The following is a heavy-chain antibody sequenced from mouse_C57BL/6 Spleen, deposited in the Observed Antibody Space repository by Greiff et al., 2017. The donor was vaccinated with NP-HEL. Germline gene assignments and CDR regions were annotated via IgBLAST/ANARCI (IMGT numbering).Heavy chain of an antibody. J-gene: IGHJ1*03. CDR1: GFTFSSYG. CDR2: ISSGGSYT. V-gene: IGHV5-6*01. Sequence: EVKLVESGGDLVKPGGSLKLSCAASGFTFSSYGMSWVRQTPDKRLEWVATISSGGSYTYYLDSVKGRFTISRDNAKNTLYLQMSSLKSEDTAMYYCARDYYGSSYWYFDVWGTGTTVTVSS. D-gene: IGHD1-1*01. CDR3: ARDYYGSSYWYFDV.